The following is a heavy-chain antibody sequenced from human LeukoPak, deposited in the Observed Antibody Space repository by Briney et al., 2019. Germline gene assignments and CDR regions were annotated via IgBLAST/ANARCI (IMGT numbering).Heavy chain of an antibody. J-gene: IGHJ5*02. Sequence: PGGSLRLSCAASGFTFSSYGMHWVRPAPGKGLEWVAVISYDGSNKYYADSVKGRFTISRDNSKNTLYLQMNSLRAEDTAVYYCAKDQGSSNWFDPWGQGTLVTVSS. V-gene: IGHV3-30*18. CDR3: AKDQGSSNWFDP. CDR1: GFTFSSYG. CDR2: ISYDGSNK.